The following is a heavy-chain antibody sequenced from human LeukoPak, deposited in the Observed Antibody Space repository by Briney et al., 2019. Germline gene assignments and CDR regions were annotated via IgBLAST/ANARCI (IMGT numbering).Heavy chain of an antibody. CDR2: IYYSGST. Sequence: SETLSLTCTVSGGSISSGGYYWSWIRQHPGKGLEWIGYIYYSGSTYYNPSLKSRVTISVDTSKNQFSLKLSSVTAADTAVYYCARAPVTAKYGDDYWGQGTLVTVSS. CDR1: GGSISSGGYY. D-gene: IGHD2-21*02. J-gene: IGHJ4*02. CDR3: ARAPVTAKYGDDY. V-gene: IGHV4-31*03.